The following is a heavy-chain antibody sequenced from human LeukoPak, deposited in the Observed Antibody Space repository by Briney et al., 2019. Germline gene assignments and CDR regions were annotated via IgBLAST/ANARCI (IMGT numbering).Heavy chain of an antibody. CDR2: IYTGGST. Sequence: SETLSLTCTVSGGSISSYYWSWIRQPAGKGLEWIGRIYTGGSTNYNPSLKSRVTMSVGTSKNQFSLKLSSVTAADTAVYYCARGETHYYYMDVWGKGTTVTVSS. D-gene: IGHD1-26*01. V-gene: IGHV4-4*07. CDR3: ARGETHYYYMDV. CDR1: GGSISSYY. J-gene: IGHJ6*03.